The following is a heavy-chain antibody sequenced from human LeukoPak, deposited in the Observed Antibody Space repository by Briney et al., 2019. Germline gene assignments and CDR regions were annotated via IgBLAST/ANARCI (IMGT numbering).Heavy chain of an antibody. Sequence: ASVKVSCKVSGYTLTELSMHWVRQAPGKGLEWVGGFDPEDGETNYAQKFQGRVTMTGDTSTDTAYMELSSLRSEDTAVYYWATDLDAIVGATTACGWGQGALVTVSS. CDR2: FDPEDGET. CDR3: ATDLDAIVGATTACG. V-gene: IGHV1-24*01. D-gene: IGHD1-26*01. J-gene: IGHJ4*02. CDR1: GYTLTELS.